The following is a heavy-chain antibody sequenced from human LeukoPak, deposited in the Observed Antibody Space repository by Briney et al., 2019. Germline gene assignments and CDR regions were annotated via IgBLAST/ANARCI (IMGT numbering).Heavy chain of an antibody. V-gene: IGHV1-18*01. CDR3: ARDPFNYGGNDVYFDY. D-gene: IGHD4-23*01. J-gene: IGHJ4*02. CDR1: GYTFTSYG. CDR2: IGAYNGNT. Sequence: ASVKVSCKASGYTFTSYGISWVRQAPGQGLEWMGWIGAYNGNTNYAQKLQGRVTMTTDTSTSTAYMELRSLRSDDTAVYYCARDPFNYGGNDVYFDYWGQGTLVTVSS.